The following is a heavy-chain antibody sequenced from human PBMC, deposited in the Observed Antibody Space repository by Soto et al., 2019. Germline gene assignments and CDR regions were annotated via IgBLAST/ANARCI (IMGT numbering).Heavy chain of an antibody. D-gene: IGHD3-10*01. J-gene: IGHJ6*02. CDR3: ARQGFGELHGLVDV. Sequence: QVQLQESGPGLVKPSETLSLTCTISGGPMNNYYCSWFRQPRGQGLEWIGYMGYNGFTRYNPSLPSRVAISLDTAKNQFSLHLSSVTAADPPLYYCARQGFGELHGLVDVWGQGITVTVSS. V-gene: IGHV4-59*08. CDR2: MGYNGFT. CDR1: GGPMNNYY.